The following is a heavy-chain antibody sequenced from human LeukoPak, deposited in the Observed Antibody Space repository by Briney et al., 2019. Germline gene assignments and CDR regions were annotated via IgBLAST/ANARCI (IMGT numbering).Heavy chain of an antibody. D-gene: IGHD3-3*01. CDR1: GGSISSYY. CDR3: ARGIALYDFWSGSSPYYMDV. V-gene: IGHV4-59*01. CDR2: IYYSGST. Sequence: PSETLSLTXTVSGGSISSYYWSWIRQPPGKGLEWIGYIYYSGSTNYNPSLKSRVTISVDTSKNQFSLKLSSVTAADTAVYYCARGIALYDFWSGSSPYYMDVWGKGTTVTVSS. J-gene: IGHJ6*03.